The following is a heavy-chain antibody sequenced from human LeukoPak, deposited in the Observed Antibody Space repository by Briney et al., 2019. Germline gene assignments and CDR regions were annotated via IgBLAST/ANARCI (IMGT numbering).Heavy chain of an antibody. CDR1: TFTFRNYW. CDR3: ARGGVWYNSDLFDY. CDR2: IKKDGREK. D-gene: IGHD2-8*01. V-gene: IGHV3-7*01. Sequence: PGGSLRLSCAASTFTFRNYWMSWVRQAPGKGVERVAHIKKDGREKNYVDSVKGRFSISRDNAKNSVYLQMNSLRVEDTAVYYCARGGVWYNSDLFDYWGQGTLVTVSS. J-gene: IGHJ4*02.